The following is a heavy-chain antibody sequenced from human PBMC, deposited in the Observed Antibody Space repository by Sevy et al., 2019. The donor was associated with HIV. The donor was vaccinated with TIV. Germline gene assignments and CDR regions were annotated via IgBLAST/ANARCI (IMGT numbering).Heavy chain of an antibody. V-gene: IGHV3-30*04. CDR1: GFTFSSYT. Sequence: GGSLRLSCAASGFTFSSYTMHWVRQAPGKGLEWVALISYDGSDKYYGDSVKGRFTISRDNSKNTLYLQMNSLTPGDTAVYYCARDRYAGPNMSYLDYWAHGTLVTVSS. CDR3: ARDRYAGPNMSYLDY. D-gene: IGHD2-21*01. J-gene: IGHJ4*01. CDR2: ISYDGSDK.